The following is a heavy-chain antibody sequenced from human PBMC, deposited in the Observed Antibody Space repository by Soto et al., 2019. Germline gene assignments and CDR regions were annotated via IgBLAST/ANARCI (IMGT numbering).Heavy chain of an antibody. CDR2: ISYDGSNK. CDR3: ARDTRYRGYCTNGVCPAPDAFDI. V-gene: IGHV3-30-3*01. Sequence: GGSLRLSCAASGFTFSSYAMHWVRQAPGKGLEWVAVISYDGSNKYYADSVKGRFTISRDNSKNTLYLQMNSLRAEDTAVYYCARDTRYRGYCTNGVCPAPDAFDIWGQGTMVTVSS. CDR1: GFTFSSYA. D-gene: IGHD2-8*01. J-gene: IGHJ3*02.